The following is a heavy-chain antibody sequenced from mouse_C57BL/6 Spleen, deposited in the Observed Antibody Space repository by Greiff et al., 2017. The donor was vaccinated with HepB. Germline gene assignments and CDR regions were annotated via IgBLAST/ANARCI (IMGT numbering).Heavy chain of an antibody. CDR1: GFTFSDYY. V-gene: IGHV5-16*01. Sequence: EVKLMESEGGLVQPGSSMKLSCTASGFTFSDYYMAWVRQVPEKGLEWVANINYDGSSTYYLDSLKSRFIISRDKAKNILYVQMSSLKSEDTATYYCERVSYSALFDYWGQGTNLKVSS. CDR2: INYDGSST. D-gene: IGHD1-1*01. CDR3: ERVSYSALFDY. J-gene: IGHJ2*01.